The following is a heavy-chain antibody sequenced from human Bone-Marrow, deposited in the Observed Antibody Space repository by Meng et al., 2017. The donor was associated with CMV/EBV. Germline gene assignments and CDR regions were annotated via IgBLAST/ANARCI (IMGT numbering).Heavy chain of an antibody. V-gene: IGHV4-34*01. CDR1: GGSFSGYY. Sequence: SETLSLTCAVYGGSFSGYYWSWIRQPPGKGLEWIGEINHSGSTNYNPSLKNRVTISVDTSKNQFSLKLSSVTAADTAMYYCASIVGATPAGQGDYYFDYWGQGTLVTVSS. D-gene: IGHD1-26*01. CDR3: ASIVGATPAGQGDYYFDY. CDR2: INHSGST. J-gene: IGHJ4*02.